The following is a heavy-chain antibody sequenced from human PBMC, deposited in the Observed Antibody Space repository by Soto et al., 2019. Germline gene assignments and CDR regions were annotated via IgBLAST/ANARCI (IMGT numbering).Heavy chain of an antibody. D-gene: IGHD3-10*01. CDR1: GGTFSSYA. J-gene: IGHJ5*02. CDR3: ARDQDYYGSGRPPAWFDP. Sequence: QVQLVQSGAEVKKPGSLVKVSCKASGGTFSSYAISWVRQAPGQGLEWMGGIIPIFGTANYAQKFQGRVTITADESTSTAYMELSSLRSEDTAVYYCARDQDYYGSGRPPAWFDPWGQGTLVTVSS. CDR2: IIPIFGTA. V-gene: IGHV1-69*01.